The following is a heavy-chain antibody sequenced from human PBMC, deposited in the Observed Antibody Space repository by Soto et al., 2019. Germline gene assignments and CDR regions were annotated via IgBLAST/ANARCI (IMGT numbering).Heavy chain of an antibody. CDR3: ASHEYSSWYGTLYYYGMDV. CDR1: GGSISSSSYY. Sequence: PSETLSLTCTVSGGSISSSSYYWGWIRQPPGKGLEWIGSIYYSGSTYYNPSLKSRVTISVDTSKNQFSLKLSSVTAADTAVYYCASHEYSSWYGTLYYYGMDVWGQGTTVTVSS. V-gene: IGHV4-39*01. J-gene: IGHJ6*02. CDR2: IYYSGST. D-gene: IGHD6-13*01.